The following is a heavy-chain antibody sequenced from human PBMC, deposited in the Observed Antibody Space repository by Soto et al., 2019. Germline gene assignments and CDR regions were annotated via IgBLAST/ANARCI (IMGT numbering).Heavy chain of an antibody. Sequence: SEILSLTCTVSGGSISSGDYYWNWIRQPPGKGLEWIGYIYYSGSTYYNPSLKSRVAISVDTSKNQFSLKLSSVTAADTAVYYCAREGVGDGYNTAGPYYYYYGMDVWGQGTTVTVSS. CDR3: AREGVGDGYNTAGPYYYYYGMDV. J-gene: IGHJ6*02. CDR1: GGSISSGDYY. D-gene: IGHD5-12*01. V-gene: IGHV4-30-4*01. CDR2: IYYSGST.